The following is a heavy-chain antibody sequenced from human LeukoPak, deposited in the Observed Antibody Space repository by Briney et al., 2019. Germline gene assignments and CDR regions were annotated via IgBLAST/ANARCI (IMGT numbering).Heavy chain of an antibody. CDR3: AKGADYEPYYYYYYMDV. D-gene: IGHD4-17*01. J-gene: IGHJ6*03. CDR2: ISGSGGST. V-gene: IGHV3-23*01. CDR1: GFTFSSYA. Sequence: GGSLRLSCAASGFTFSSYAMSWVRQAPGKGLEWVSAISGSGGSTYYADSVKGRFTISRDNSKNTLYLQMNSLRAEDTAVYYCAKGADYEPYYYYYYMDVWGKGTTVTVSS.